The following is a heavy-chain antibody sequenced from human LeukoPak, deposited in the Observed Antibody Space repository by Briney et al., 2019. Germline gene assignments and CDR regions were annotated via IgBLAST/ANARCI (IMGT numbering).Heavy chain of an antibody. D-gene: IGHD6-13*01. CDR3: SRGLYSSTWPDY. V-gene: IGHV4-59*08. CDR1: GGSISSYY. CDR2: IHYSGGT. Sequence: SETLSLTCTVSGGSISSYYWSWIRQPPGKGLEWIGYIHYSGGTDYNPSLKSRVTISIDTSKNQLSLKLSSVTAADTAVYYCSRGLYSSTWPDYGGQETLVTVSS. J-gene: IGHJ4*02.